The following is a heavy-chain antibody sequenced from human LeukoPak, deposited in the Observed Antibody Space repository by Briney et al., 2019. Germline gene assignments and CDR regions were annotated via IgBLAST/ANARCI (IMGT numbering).Heavy chain of an antibody. CDR1: GFTFSSYW. J-gene: IGHJ4*02. D-gene: IGHD1-1*01. Sequence: GGSLRLSCAASGFTFSSYWMSWVRQAPGKGLEWVANIKQDGSEKYYVDSVKGRFTISRDNAKNSLYLQMNSLRAEDTAVYYCARDYSPFQLGTGGYWGQGTLVTVSS. CDR2: IKQDGSEK. V-gene: IGHV3-7*01. CDR3: ARDYSPFQLGTGGY.